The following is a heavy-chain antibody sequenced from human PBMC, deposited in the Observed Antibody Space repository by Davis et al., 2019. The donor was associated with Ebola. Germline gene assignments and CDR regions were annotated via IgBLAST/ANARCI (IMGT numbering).Heavy chain of an antibody. V-gene: IGHV4-39*07. D-gene: IGHD1-26*01. Sequence: MPSETLSLTCTVSGGSISSSSFYWGWIRQPPGKGLEWIGSIYYSGSTYYNPSLKSRVTISVDTSKNQFSLKLSSVTAADTAVYYCARDSGWERLHYFDYWGQGTLVTVSS. CDR3: ARDSGWERLHYFDY. CDR1: GGSISSSSFY. CDR2: IYYSGST. J-gene: IGHJ4*02.